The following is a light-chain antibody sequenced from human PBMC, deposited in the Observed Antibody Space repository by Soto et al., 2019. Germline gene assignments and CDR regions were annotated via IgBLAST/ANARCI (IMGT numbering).Light chain of an antibody. CDR3: QQYNSYPWT. Sequence: EIVMTQSPATLSVSPGDRATLSCRASQSVGSNLAWYQQKPGQAPRLLIYGASTRATGIPARFSGSGSGTEFTLTISSLQSEDFATYYCQQYNSYPWTFGQGTKV. J-gene: IGKJ1*01. V-gene: IGKV3-15*01. CDR1: QSVGSN. CDR2: GAS.